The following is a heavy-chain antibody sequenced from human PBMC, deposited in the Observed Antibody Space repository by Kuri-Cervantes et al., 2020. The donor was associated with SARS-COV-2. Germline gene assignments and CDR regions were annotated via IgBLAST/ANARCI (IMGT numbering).Heavy chain of an antibody. D-gene: IGHD3-22*01. CDR2: IIPIFAKA. J-gene: IGHJ4*02. Sequence: SVNVSCKASGGTFSSYAISWVRQAPGQGLEWMGGIIPIFAKANYAQKFQGRVTITADQSTSTAYMELSSLRSEDTAVYYCARGPGLSDSRGYYYFYWGQGTLVTVSS. CDR1: GGTFSSYA. V-gene: IGHV1-69*13. CDR3: ARGPGLSDSRGYYYFY.